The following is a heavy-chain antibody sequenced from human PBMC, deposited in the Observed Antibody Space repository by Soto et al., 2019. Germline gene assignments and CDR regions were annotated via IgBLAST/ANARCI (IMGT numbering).Heavy chain of an antibody. V-gene: IGHV3-64*01. CDR2: ITRNGDST. Sequence: PGGSLRLSCAASGFSVSSHAMHWVRQAPGKELEYVSVITRNGDSTTYASSVRGRINVSRDNSKNALYLQMGSLRAEDMAVYYCVRGSEVWFGELWQWGQGTLVTVSS. D-gene: IGHD3-10*01. CDR3: VRGSEVWFGELWQ. CDR1: GFSVSSHA. J-gene: IGHJ4*02.